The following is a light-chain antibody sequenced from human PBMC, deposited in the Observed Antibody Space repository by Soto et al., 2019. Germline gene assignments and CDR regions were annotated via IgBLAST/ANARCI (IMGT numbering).Light chain of an antibody. Sequence: QSVLTQPASVSGSPGQSITISCTGTSSDVGSYNLVSWYQQHPGKAPKLMIYEVSKRPSGVSNRFSGSKSGNTASLTISGLQAEDEADYYCGSYASSSTPLIFGTGTKVTVL. CDR3: GSYASSSTPLI. CDR2: EVS. CDR1: SSDVGSYNL. V-gene: IGLV2-23*02. J-gene: IGLJ1*01.